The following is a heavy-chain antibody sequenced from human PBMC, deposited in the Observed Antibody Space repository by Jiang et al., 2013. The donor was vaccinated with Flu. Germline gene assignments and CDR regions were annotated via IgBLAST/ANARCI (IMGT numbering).Heavy chain of an antibody. D-gene: IGHD3-22*01. J-gene: IGHJ4*02. CDR3: ATGTADVVVIRT. V-gene: IGHV1-69*01. CDR2: IIPIFGTA. CDR1: EAPSAAML. Sequence: GAEVKKPGSSVKVSCKASEAPSAAMLSAGVRQAPGQGLEWMGGIIPIFGTANYAQKFQGRVTITADESTSTAYMELSSLRSEDTAVYYCATGTADVVVIRTWGQGTLVTVSS.